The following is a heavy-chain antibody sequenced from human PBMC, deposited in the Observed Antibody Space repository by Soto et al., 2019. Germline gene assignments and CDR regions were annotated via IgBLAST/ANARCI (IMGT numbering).Heavy chain of an antibody. CDR2: IYSGGST. Sequence: EVQLVESGGGLVRPGGSLRLSCAASGFTVSSNYMSWVRQAPGKGLEWVSVIYSGGSTYYADSVKGRFTISRDNSKNTLYLQMNSLRAEDTAVYYYARDTGVTPLIRSSAGGGDYWGQGTLVTVSS. V-gene: IGHV3-66*01. J-gene: IGHJ4*02. CDR1: GFTVSSNY. CDR3: ARDTGVTPLIRSSAGGGDY. D-gene: IGHD6-6*01.